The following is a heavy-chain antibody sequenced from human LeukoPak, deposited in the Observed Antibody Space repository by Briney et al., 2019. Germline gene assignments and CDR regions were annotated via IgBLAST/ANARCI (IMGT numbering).Heavy chain of an antibody. CDR1: GASISSYY. J-gene: IGHJ4*02. CDR3: ARAQLNYYDSSGYYYFDY. V-gene: IGHV4-4*07. CDR2: LYISGST. D-gene: IGHD3-22*01. Sequence: PSETLSLTCTVSGASISSYYYNWIRQTAGRGLEWIGRLYISGSTDYNPSLKSRVTISVDTSKNQFSLKLSSVTAADTAVYYCARAQLNYYDSSGYYYFDYWGQGTLVTVSS.